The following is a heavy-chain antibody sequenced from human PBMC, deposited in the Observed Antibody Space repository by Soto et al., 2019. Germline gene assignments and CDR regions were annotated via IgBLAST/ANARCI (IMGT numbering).Heavy chain of an antibody. CDR3: ARSVFP. CDR2: FYYSGST. V-gene: IGHV4-31*03. Sequence: QVQLQESGPGLVKPSQTLSLTCTVSGGSISTGGYYWNWIRQHPGKGLEWIGYFYYSGSTYYNPSLKSRVPISGNTSKNQLSPKLSSVTAADTAVDYCARSVFPWGQGTLVTVSS. J-gene: IGHJ5*02. CDR1: GGSISTGGYY.